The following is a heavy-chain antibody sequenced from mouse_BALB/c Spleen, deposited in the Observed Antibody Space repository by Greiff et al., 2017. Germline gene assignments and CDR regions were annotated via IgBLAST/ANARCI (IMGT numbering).Heavy chain of an antibody. J-gene: IGHJ4*01. CDR2: IDPENGDT. CDR3: ARKWYYAMDY. Sequence: EVQLQQSGAELVRSGASVKLSCTASGFNIKDYYMHWVKQRPEQGLEWIGWIDPENGDTEYAPKFQGKATMTADTSSNTAYMQLSSLTSEDSAVYYCARKWYYAMDYWGQGTSVTVSS. V-gene: IGHV14-4*02. CDR1: GFNIKDYY.